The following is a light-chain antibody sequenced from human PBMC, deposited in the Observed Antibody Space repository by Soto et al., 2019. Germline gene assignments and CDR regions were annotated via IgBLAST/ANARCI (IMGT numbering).Light chain of an antibody. CDR3: QQRTNWRYT. V-gene: IGKV3-11*01. CDR2: YAS. CDR1: QSVSNY. Sequence: EIVLTQSPATLSLSPGERTTLSCRASQSVSNYLAWYQQKPGQAPRLLISYASSRATGIPARFSGSGSGTVFTLTISSLEHEDFAFYYCQQRTNWRYTFGQGTKLELK. J-gene: IGKJ2*01.